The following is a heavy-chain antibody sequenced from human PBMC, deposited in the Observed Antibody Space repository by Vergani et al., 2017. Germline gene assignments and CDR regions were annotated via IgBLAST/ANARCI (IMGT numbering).Heavy chain of an antibody. V-gene: IGHV3-30*01. Sequence: QVQLVESGGGVVQPGRSLRLSCAASGFTFSSYAMHWVRQAPGKGLEWVAVISYDGSNKYYADSVKGRFTISRDNSKNTLYLQMNSLRAEDTAVYYCAREGVGYYDSSGYYGGAFDIWGQGTMVTVSS. CDR3: AREGVGYYDSSGYYGGAFDI. J-gene: IGHJ3*02. CDR2: ISYDGSNK. D-gene: IGHD3-22*01. CDR1: GFTFSSYA.